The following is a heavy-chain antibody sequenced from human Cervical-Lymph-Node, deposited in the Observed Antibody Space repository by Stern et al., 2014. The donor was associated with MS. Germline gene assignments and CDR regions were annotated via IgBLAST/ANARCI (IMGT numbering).Heavy chain of an antibody. CDR2: IYYSGST. CDR3: ARHYNSFFFQH. D-gene: IGHD5-24*01. J-gene: IGHJ1*01. Sequence: QVQLVESGPGLVKPSETLSLTCTVSGGSISSSSYYWGWIRQPPGKGLEWIGSIYYSGSTYYNPSLKSRVTISVDTSHKQFSLKLSSVTAADTAVYYCARHYNSFFFQHWGQGTLVTVSS. CDR1: GGSISSSSYY. V-gene: IGHV4-39*01.